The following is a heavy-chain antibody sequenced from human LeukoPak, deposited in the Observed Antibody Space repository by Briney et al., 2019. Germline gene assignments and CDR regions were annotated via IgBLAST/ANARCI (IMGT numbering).Heavy chain of an antibody. D-gene: IGHD3-22*01. Sequence: PSETLSLTCTVSGGSISSYYWSWVRQPPGKGLEWIGYIYYSGSTNYNPSLKSRVTISVDTSKNQFSLKLSSVTAADTAVYYCARVLVLYDSSGYYFGPWGQGTLVTVSS. CDR1: GGSISSYY. J-gene: IGHJ5*02. V-gene: IGHV4-59*01. CDR3: ARVLVLYDSSGYYFGP. CDR2: IYYSGST.